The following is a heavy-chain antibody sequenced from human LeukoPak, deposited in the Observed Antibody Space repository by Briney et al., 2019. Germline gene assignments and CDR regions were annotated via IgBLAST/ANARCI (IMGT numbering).Heavy chain of an antibody. CDR1: GGSISSYY. Sequence: PSETLSLTCTVSGGSISSYYWSWIRQPPGKGLEWIGEINHSGSTNYNPSLKSRVTISVDTSKNQFSLKLSSVTAADTAVYYCARRKRVVGATGLWFDYWGQGTLVTVSS. CDR3: ARRKRVVGATGLWFDY. CDR2: INHSGST. D-gene: IGHD1-26*01. J-gene: IGHJ4*02. V-gene: IGHV4-34*01.